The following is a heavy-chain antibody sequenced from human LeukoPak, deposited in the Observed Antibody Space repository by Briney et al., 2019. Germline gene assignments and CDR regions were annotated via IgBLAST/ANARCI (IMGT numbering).Heavy chain of an antibody. J-gene: IGHJ5*02. Sequence: SETLSLTCAVYGVSFSGYYWSWIRQPPGKGLEWIGEINHSGSTNYNPSLKSRVTITVDSSKNRFALKLSSVAAAYAAVYYCAIVPSFVWFDPWGQGTLVTVSS. D-gene: IGHD3-3*01. V-gene: IGHV4-34*01. CDR1: GVSFSGYY. CDR3: AIVPSFVWFDP. CDR2: INHSGST.